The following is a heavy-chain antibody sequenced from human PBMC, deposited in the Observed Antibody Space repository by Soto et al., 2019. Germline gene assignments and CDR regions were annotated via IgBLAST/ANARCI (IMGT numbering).Heavy chain of an antibody. V-gene: IGHV3-30*18. CDR2: ISYDGSNK. Sequence: LRLSCANSGFTFSNYGMHWVRQAPGKGLEWVAAISYDGSNKYYADSVEGRFTISRDNSKSTVYLQMNSLRAEDTAIYYCAKDTYYYDSSGYYVFDYWGQGAPVSVSS. CDR1: GFTFSNYG. CDR3: AKDTYYYDSSGYYVFDY. D-gene: IGHD3-22*01. J-gene: IGHJ4*02.